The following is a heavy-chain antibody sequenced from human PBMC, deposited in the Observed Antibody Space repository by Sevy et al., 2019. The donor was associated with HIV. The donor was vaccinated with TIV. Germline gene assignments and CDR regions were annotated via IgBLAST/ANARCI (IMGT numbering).Heavy chain of an antibody. CDR3: ARCPHGGFDY. D-gene: IGHD4-17*01. CDR2: IYHSGST. CDR1: GGSMSAYY. J-gene: IGHJ4*02. Sequence: SETLSLTCTVSGGSMSAYYWSWIRQPPGKGLEWVGHIYHSGSTAYNPSLKSRVTISLGASMDQFSLQLTSMTAADTAVYYCARCPHGGFDYWGQGVLVTVSS. V-gene: IGHV4-59*01.